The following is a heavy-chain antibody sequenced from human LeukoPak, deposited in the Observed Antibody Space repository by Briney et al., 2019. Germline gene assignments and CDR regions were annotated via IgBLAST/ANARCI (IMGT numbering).Heavy chain of an antibody. J-gene: IGHJ3*02. CDR1: GYTLTELS. V-gene: IGHV1-69*13. Sequence: AALVKVSCKVSGYTLTELSMHWVRQAPGKGLEWMGGIIPIFGTANYAQKFQGRVTITADESTSTAYMELSSLRSEDTAVYYCARVWSGLGRAFDIWGQGTMVTVSS. CDR3: ARVWSGLGRAFDI. CDR2: IIPIFGTA. D-gene: IGHD3-16*01.